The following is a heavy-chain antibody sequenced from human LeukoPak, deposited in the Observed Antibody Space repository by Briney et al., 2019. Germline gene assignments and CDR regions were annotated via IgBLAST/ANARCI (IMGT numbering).Heavy chain of an antibody. CDR2: IISSSSYI. V-gene: IGHV3-21*01. Sequence: PWGSLRLSCAASGFTFSSYSMNWVRQAPGKGLEWVSYIISSSSYIYYADPVKGRLTISRDNAKHSMSLPMNSLRAEDTAVYYCARDRLGDSGRYYGMDVWGQGTTVTVYS. D-gene: IGHD2-21*02. J-gene: IGHJ6*02. CDR3: ARDRLGDSGRYYGMDV. CDR1: GFTFSSYS.